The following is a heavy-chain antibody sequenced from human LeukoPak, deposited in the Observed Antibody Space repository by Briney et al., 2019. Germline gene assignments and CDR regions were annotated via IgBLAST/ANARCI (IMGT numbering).Heavy chain of an antibody. CDR3: ARNKGSYDFWSGYYTGSAFDI. CDR2: IYYSGST. V-gene: IGHV4-39*07. Sequence: SETLSLTCTVSGGSISSSSYYWGWIRQPPGKGLEWIGSIYYSGSTNYNPSLKSRVTISVDTSKNQFSLKLSSVTAADTAVYYCARNKGSYDFWSGYYTGSAFDIWGQGTMVTVSS. J-gene: IGHJ3*02. CDR1: GGSISSSSYY. D-gene: IGHD3-3*01.